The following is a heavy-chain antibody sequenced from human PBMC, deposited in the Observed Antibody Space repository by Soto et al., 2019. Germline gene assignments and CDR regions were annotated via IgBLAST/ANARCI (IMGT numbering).Heavy chain of an antibody. CDR2: IWYDGSNK. CDR3: ARGSIPGSSWGRGYYFDY. Sequence: QVQLVESGGGVVQPGRSLRLSCAASGFTFRSYGMHWVRQVPGKGLEWVAVIWYDGSNKYYVDSVKGRFTISRDNSKNTLYLQMNSLRAEDTAIYYCARGSIPGSSWGRGYYFDYWGQGSLVTVFS. V-gene: IGHV3-33*01. D-gene: IGHD6-13*01. CDR1: GFTFRSYG. J-gene: IGHJ4*02.